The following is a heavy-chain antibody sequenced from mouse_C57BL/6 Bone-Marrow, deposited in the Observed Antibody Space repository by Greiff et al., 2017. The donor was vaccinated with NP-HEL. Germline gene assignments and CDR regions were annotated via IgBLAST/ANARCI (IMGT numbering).Heavy chain of an antibody. Sequence: VKLVESGAELARPGASVKLSCKASGYTFTSYGISWVKQRTGQGLEWIGEIYPRSGNTYYNEKFKGKATLTADKSSSTAYMELRSLTSEDSAVYFCARQPGFAYWGQGTLVTVSA. CDR1: GYTFTSYG. D-gene: IGHD6-1*01. V-gene: IGHV1-81*01. CDR2: IYPRSGNT. J-gene: IGHJ3*01. CDR3: ARQPGFAY.